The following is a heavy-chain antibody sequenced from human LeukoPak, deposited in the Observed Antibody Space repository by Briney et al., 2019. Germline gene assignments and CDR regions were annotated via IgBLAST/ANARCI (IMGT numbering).Heavy chain of an antibody. V-gene: IGHV4-31*03. CDR2: IYYSGST. J-gene: IGHJ4*02. CDR3: ARAELVVPAAIDY. CDR1: GGSIRSGGYY. Sequence: SETLSLTCTVSGGSIRSGGYYWSWIRQHPGKGLEWIGYIYYSGSTYYNPSLKSRVTISVDTSKNQFSLKLSSVTAADTAVYYCARAELVVPAAIDYWGQGTLVTVSS. D-gene: IGHD2-2*01.